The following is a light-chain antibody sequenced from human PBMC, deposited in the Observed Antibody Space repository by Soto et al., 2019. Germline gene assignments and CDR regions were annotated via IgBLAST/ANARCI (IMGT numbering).Light chain of an antibody. CDR3: MQGTHWPLT. J-gene: IGKJ4*01. Sequence: DVVMTQSPLSLPVTLGQPASISCRSSQSLAYRDGNTYLSWFQQRPGQSPRRLIYRVSNRDSGVPDRFSGSGSGTDFTLKISRVEAEDVGFYYCMQGTHWPLTFGGGTRVEIK. V-gene: IGKV2-30*01. CDR2: RVS. CDR1: QSLAYRDGNTY.